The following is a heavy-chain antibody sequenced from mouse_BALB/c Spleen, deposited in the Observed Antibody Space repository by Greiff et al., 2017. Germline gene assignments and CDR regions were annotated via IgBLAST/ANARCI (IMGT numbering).Heavy chain of an antibody. J-gene: IGHJ3*01. D-gene: IGHD2-10*02. CDR3: ARSGYGNPAWFAY. CDR1: GYTFTSYT. CDR2: INPSSGYT. Sequence: VHLVESGAELARPGASVKMSCKASGYTFTSYTMHWVKQRPGQGLEWIGYINPSSGYTNYNQKFKDKATLTADKSSSTAYMQLSSLTSEDSAVYYCARSGYGNPAWFAYWGQGTLVTVSA. V-gene: IGHV1-4*01.